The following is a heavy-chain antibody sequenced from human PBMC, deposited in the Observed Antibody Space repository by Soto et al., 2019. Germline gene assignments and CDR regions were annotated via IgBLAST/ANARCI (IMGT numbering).Heavy chain of an antibody. V-gene: IGHV4-34*08. J-gene: IGHJ6*02. D-gene: IGHD1-1*01. CDR2: INYSVTT. CDR1: GGTFSGYY. CDR3: ASSSLYGMAV. Sequence: SETLSLTCAVYGGTFSGYYWSWIRQPPGKGLEWIGEINYSVTTNQSPSLKSRVSISRDTSKNQFSLKLKSVTAADTAVYYCASSSLYGMAVWGQGTRVTVSS.